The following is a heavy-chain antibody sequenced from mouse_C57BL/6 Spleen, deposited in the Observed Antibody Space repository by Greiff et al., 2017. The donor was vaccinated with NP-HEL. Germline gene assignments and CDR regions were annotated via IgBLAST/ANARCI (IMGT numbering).Heavy chain of an antibody. D-gene: IGHD1-1*01. CDR2: ISSGSSTI. V-gene: IGHV5-17*01. Sequence: DVMLVESGGGLVKPGGSLKLSCAASGFTFSDYGMHWVRQAPEKGLEWVAYISSGSSTIYYADTVKGRFTISRDNAKNTLFLQMTSLRAEDTAMYYCARGLRGDYAMDYWGQGTSVTVSS. CDR1: GFTFSDYG. J-gene: IGHJ4*01. CDR3: ARGLRGDYAMDY.